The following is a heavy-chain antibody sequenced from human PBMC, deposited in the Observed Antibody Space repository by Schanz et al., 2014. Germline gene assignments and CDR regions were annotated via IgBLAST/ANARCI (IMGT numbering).Heavy chain of an antibody. CDR1: GFTFADYY. V-gene: IGHV3-11*01. Sequence: QVQLLESGGGLFKPGGSLRLSCAGSGFTFADYYMTWIRQAPGKGLEWISYVSSYDTTVSYADSVKGRFTISRDNAKNSVYLQMNSLRVDDTAVYYCAKDTRSGYYETPFEYWGQGTLVTVSS. D-gene: IGHD5-12*01. CDR3: AKDTRSGYYETPFEY. J-gene: IGHJ4*02. CDR2: VSSYDTTV.